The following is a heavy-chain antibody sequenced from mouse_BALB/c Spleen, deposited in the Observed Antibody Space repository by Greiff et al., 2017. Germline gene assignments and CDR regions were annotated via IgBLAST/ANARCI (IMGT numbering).Heavy chain of an antibody. V-gene: IGHV5-6-5*01. Sequence: EVQGVESGGGLVKPGGSLKLSCAASGFTFSSYATSWVRQTPEKRLEWVASISSGGSTYYPDSVKGRFTISRDNARNILYLQMSSLRSEDTAMYYCARQIDGYYGNYYAMDYWGQGTSVTVSS. CDR1: GFTFSSYA. CDR3: ARQIDGYYGNYYAMDY. J-gene: IGHJ4*01. CDR2: ISSGGST. D-gene: IGHD2-3*01.